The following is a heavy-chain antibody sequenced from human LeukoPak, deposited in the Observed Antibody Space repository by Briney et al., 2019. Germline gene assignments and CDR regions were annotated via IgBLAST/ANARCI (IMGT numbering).Heavy chain of an antibody. CDR3: ARVGSYSYYFDY. J-gene: IGHJ4*02. CDR1: GGSFSGYY. V-gene: IGHV4-34*01. Sequence: SETLSLTCAVYGGSFSGYYWSWIRQPPGKGLEWIGEITHSGSTNYNPSLKSRVTISVDTSKNQFSLKLSSVTAADTAVYYCARVGSYSYYFDYWGQGTLVTVSS. D-gene: IGHD1-26*01. CDR2: ITHSGST.